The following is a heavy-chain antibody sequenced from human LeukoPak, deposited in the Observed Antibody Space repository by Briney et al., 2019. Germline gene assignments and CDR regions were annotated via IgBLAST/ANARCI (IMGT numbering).Heavy chain of an antibody. CDR1: GFTFSSYA. CDR3: ASSLRYSLTGYYF. D-gene: IGHD3-9*01. Sequence: GGSLRLSCAASGFTFSSYAMSWVRQAPGKGLEWVSAISGSGGSTYYADSVTGRFTISRDNSKNTLYLQMNSLRAEDTAVYYCASSLRYSLTGYYFWGQGTLVTVSS. V-gene: IGHV3-23*01. J-gene: IGHJ4*02. CDR2: ISGSGGST.